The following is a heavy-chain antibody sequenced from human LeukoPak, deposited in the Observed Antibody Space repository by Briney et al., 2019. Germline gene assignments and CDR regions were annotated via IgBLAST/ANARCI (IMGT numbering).Heavy chain of an antibody. D-gene: IGHD3-16*02. CDR1: GGSISSGGYY. V-gene: IGHV4-30-4*08. J-gene: IGHJ6*02. Sequence: SQTLSLTCTVSGGSISSGGYYWSWIRQHPGKGLEWIGYIYYSGSTYYNPSLKSRVTISVDTSKNQFSLKLSSVTAADTAVYYCARDPYYDYVWGSYRHYGMDVWGQGTTVTVSS. CDR2: IYYSGST. CDR3: ARDPYYDYVWGSYRHYGMDV.